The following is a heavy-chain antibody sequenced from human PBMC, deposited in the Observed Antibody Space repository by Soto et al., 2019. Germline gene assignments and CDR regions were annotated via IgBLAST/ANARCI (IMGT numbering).Heavy chain of an antibody. CDR3: ARDVVRPIAGDS. Sequence: QVQLVQSGTEVKEPGSSVKVSCKASGGSFSTSSFVWVRQGPGQGLEWMGGIIPIFGRTNLAQKFQGRVTFSADESTRTTYMELRSLTSEDTAIYYCARDVVRPIAGDSWGQGTLVTVSS. J-gene: IGHJ4*02. CDR1: GGSFSTSS. V-gene: IGHV1-69*01. CDR2: IIPIFGRT. D-gene: IGHD2-15*01.